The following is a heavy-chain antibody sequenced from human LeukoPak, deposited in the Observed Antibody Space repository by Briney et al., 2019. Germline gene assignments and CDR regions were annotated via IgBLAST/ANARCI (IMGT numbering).Heavy chain of an antibody. CDR1: GFTFSSYA. CDR2: ISYDGSNK. CDR3: ARAPVGATRAGHFDY. V-gene: IGHV3-30*04. J-gene: IGHJ4*02. Sequence: PGGSLRLYCAASGFTFSSYAMHWVRQAPGKGLEWVAVISYDGSNKYYADSVKGRFTISRDNSKNTLYLQMNSLRAEDTAVYYCARAPVGATRAGHFDYWGQGTLVTVSS. D-gene: IGHD1-26*01.